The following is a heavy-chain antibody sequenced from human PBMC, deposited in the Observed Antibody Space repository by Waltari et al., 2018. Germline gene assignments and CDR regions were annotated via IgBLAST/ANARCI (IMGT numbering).Heavy chain of an antibody. D-gene: IGHD6-19*01. J-gene: IGHJ5*02. V-gene: IGHV3-53*01. CDR3: ARRKAVALPWWFDP. Sequence: EVQLVESGGGLIQPGGSLRLSCAASGFTVSSNYMSWVRQAPGKGLEWVSVIYSGGSTYYADSVKGRFTISRDNSKNTLYLQMNSLRAEDTAVYYCARRKAVALPWWFDPWGQGTLVTVSS. CDR1: GFTVSSNY. CDR2: IYSGGST.